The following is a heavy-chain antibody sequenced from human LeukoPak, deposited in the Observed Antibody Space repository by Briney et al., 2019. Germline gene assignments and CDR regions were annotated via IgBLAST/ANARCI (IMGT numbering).Heavy chain of an antibody. CDR1: GGTFSSYA. D-gene: IGHD5-18*01. CDR2: IIPIFGTA. J-gene: IGHJ5*02. CDR3: CSGYSYEFSDP. Sequence: SVKVSCKASGGTFSSYAISWVRQAPGQGLEWMGRIIPIFGTANYAQKFQGRVTITTDESTSTAYMELSRLRSEDTAVYYCCSGYSYEFSDPWGQGTLVTVSS. V-gene: IGHV1-69*05.